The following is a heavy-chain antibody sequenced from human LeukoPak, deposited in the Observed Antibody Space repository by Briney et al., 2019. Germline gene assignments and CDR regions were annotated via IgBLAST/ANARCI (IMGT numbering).Heavy chain of an antibody. CDR2: INRDGSIT. CDR1: GFTFSGYW. Sequence: PGGSLGLSCAASGFTFSGYWMSWVRQPPGKGLVWVSLINRDGSITNYADSVKGRFTISRDNAKNTLYLQMDSLRAEDTAMYYCARTNGFDIWGQGTMVTVSS. V-gene: IGHV3-74*01. CDR3: ARTNGFDI. J-gene: IGHJ3*02.